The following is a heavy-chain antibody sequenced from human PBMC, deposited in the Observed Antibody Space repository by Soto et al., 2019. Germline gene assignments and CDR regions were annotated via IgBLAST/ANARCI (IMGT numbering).Heavy chain of an antibody. CDR3: ARTDHDSSGMGDLDAFDI. CDR2: ISGYNGDT. CDR1: GYTFTRYG. V-gene: IGHV1-18*01. D-gene: IGHD3-22*01. Sequence: ASVKVSCKASGYTFTRYGISWVRQAPGQGLEWMGWISGYNGDTNYAQKFQGRVSMTLDTSTGTAYMELSSLRSEDTAVYYCARTDHDSSGMGDLDAFDIWGQGTMVTVSS. J-gene: IGHJ3*02.